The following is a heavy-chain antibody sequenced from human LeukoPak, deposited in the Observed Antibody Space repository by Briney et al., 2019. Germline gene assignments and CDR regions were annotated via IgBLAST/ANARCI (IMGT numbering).Heavy chain of an antibody. V-gene: IGHV4-4*07. CDR1: GGSISSYY. CDR2: IHTSGST. D-gene: IGHD3-22*01. CDR3: ARALNYYDSSVRVGWFDP. J-gene: IGHJ5*02. Sequence: SETLSLTCTVSGGSISSYYWNWIRQPAGKGLEWIGRIHTSGSTNYNPSLKSRVTISVDTSKNQFSLKLSSVTAADTAVYYCARALNYYDSSVRVGWFDPWGQGTLVTVSS.